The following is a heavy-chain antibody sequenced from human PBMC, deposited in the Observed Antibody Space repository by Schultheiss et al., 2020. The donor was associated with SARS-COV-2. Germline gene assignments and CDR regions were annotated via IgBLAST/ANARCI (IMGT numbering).Heavy chain of an antibody. D-gene: IGHD3-10*01. Sequence: GGSLRLSCAASGFTFSDHYMDWVRQAPGKGLEWVGRISNKANGYATAYAASLKGRLTISRDDSKNTTYLQMNSLTGEDTAVYFCARVHGFGELLDPMDHWGQGTPVTVSS. V-gene: IGHV3-72*01. CDR3: ARVHGFGELLDPMDH. CDR2: ISNKANGYAT. J-gene: IGHJ4*02. CDR1: GFTFSDHY.